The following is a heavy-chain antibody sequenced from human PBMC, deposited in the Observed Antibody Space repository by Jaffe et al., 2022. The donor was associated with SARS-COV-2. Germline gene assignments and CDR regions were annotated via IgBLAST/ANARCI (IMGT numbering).Heavy chain of an antibody. D-gene: IGHD2-21*02. J-gene: IGHJ5*02. V-gene: IGHV1-18*01. Sequence: QVQLVQSGAEVKKPGASVKVSCRASGYTFSNYGISWIRQAPGQGPEWMGWISGYNGKTNYAQKFQHRLTMTTDTSTTTVYMELRSLRSDDTAVYYCARDWNNCIDTGCYSRAEDWFDPWGQGTLVTVSS. CDR2: ISGYNGKT. CDR3: ARDWNNCIDTGCYSRAEDWFDP. CDR1: GYTFSNYG.